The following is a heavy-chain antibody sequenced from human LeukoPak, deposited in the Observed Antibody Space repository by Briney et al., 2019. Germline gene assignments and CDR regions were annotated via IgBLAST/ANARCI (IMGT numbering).Heavy chain of an antibody. CDR3: ARSTIRVLNIDV. CDR1: GGSISSSSYY. V-gene: IGHV4-39*07. J-gene: IGHJ6*03. D-gene: IGHD2-2*02. CDR2: IYYSGNT. Sequence: PSETLSLICTVSGGSISSSSYYWGWIRQPPGKGLEWIGSIYYSGNTYHNPSLKRRVTISVDTSKNQFSLKLGSVTAADTAVYYCARSTIRVLNIDVWGKGTTVTVSS.